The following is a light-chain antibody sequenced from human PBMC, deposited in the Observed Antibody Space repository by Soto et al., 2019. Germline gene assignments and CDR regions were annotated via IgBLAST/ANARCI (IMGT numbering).Light chain of an antibody. V-gene: IGLV2-23*02. CDR2: DVS. Sequence: QSVLTQPASVSGSPGQSITISCTGTSSDIGTYNLVSWYQQHPGKAPKFMIYDVSKRPSGVSNRFSGSKSGITASLTISGLQAEDEADYYCCSYAGSSTVVFGGGTKLTVL. CDR1: SSDIGTYNL. CDR3: CSYAGSSTVV. J-gene: IGLJ2*01.